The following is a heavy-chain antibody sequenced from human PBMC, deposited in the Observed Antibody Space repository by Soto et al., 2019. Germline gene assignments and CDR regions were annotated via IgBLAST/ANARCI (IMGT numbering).Heavy chain of an antibody. CDR2: TKSDGSGT. D-gene: IGHD3-10*01. Sequence: EVQLVDSGGGLLRPGGSLTPSGTPSGFTFSNYWMHWAHQPPGKGLGWVSRTKSDGSGTSYTDSVKGRFTISRDNAYNTLYLQMSNLRAEDTAVYYCARGGFDYGPGRMDVWGKGTTVIVSS. V-gene: IGHV3-74*01. CDR3: ARGGFDYGPGRMDV. CDR1: GFTFSNYW. J-gene: IGHJ6*04.